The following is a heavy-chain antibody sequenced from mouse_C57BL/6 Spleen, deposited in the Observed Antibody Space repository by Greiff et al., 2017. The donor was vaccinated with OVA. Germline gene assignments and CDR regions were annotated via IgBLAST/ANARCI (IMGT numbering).Heavy chain of an antibody. CDR3: ARHERDYGSSFFAY. Sequence: QVQLKQSGAELVKPGASVKLSCKASGYTFTEYTIHWVKQRSGQGLEWLGWFYPGSGSIKYNEKFKDKATLTADKYSSTVYMELSRLTSEDSAVYVCARHERDYGSSFFAYWGQGTLVTVSA. CDR1: GYTFTEYT. V-gene: IGHV1-62-2*01. D-gene: IGHD1-1*01. CDR2: FYPGSGSI. J-gene: IGHJ3*01.